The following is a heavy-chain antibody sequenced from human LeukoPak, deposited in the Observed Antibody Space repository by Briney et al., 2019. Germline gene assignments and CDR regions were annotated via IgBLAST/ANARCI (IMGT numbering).Heavy chain of an antibody. CDR2: IYYISNT. CDR1: GASVGSAGYH. V-gene: IGHV4-61*08. D-gene: IGHD1-26*01. CDR3: ARTQSQSGSYRYYFGY. Sequence: SETLSLTCTVSGASVGSAGYHWSWIRQPPGGGLEWIGYIYYISNTNYDPSLKSRVTMSVDPSKNQFSLKLNSVTAADTAVYYCARTQSQSGSYRYYFGYWGQGTLVTVSS. J-gene: IGHJ4*02.